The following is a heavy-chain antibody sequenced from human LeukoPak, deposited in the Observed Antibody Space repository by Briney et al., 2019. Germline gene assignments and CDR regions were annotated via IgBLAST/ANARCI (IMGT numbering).Heavy chain of an antibody. CDR3: AREITGTTWAFDI. Sequence: PSETLSLTCTVSGASISSYYWSWIRQPPGRGLEWIGYIFYSGSINYNPSLKSRLTISVDTSKNQFSLHLNSVTAADTAVYYCAREITGTTWAFDIWGQGTLVTVSS. V-gene: IGHV4-59*08. CDR1: GASISSYY. J-gene: IGHJ3*02. CDR2: IFYSGSI. D-gene: IGHD1-7*01.